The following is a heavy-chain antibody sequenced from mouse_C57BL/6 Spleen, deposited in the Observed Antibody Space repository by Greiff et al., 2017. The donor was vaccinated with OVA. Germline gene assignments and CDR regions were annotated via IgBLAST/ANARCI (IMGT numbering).Heavy chain of an antibody. D-gene: IGHD6-1*01. V-gene: IGHV1-69*01. CDR2: IDPSDSYT. J-gene: IGHJ2*01. Sequence: QVQLQQPGAELVMPGASVKLSCKASGYTFTSYWMHWVKQRPGQGLEWIGEIDPSDSYTNYNQKFKGKSTLTVDKSSSTAYMQLSSLTSEDSAVDYCARWPALQPCFDYWGQGTTLTVSA. CDR3: ARWPALQPCFDY. CDR1: GYTFTSYW.